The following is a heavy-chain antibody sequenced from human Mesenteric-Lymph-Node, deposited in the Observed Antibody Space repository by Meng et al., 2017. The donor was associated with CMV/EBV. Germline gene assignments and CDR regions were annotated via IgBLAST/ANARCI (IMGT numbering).Heavy chain of an antibody. Sequence: ASVKVSCKTSGYTFTNYYIHWVRQAPGQGPEWMGWISAYNGNTNYAQKLQGRVTMTTDTSTSTAYMELRSLRSDDTAVYYCARLDAVTTIYYYYYGMDVWGQGTTVTVS. CDR3: ARLDAVTTIYYYYYGMDV. CDR2: ISAYNGNT. V-gene: IGHV1-18*04. J-gene: IGHJ6*02. D-gene: IGHD4-17*01. CDR1: GYTFTNYY.